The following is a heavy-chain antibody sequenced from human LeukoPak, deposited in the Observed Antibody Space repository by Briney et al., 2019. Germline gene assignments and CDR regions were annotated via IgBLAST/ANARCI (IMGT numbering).Heavy chain of an antibody. CDR3: ARDRWELPIRYYYYGMDV. Sequence: SETLSLTCTVSGGSISSYYWSWIRQPPGKGLEWIGYIYYSGSTNYNPSLKSRVTISVDTSKNQFSLELSSVTAADTAVCYCARDRWELPIRYYYYGMDVWGQGTTVTVSS. CDR2: IYYSGST. CDR1: GGSISSYY. J-gene: IGHJ6*02. V-gene: IGHV4-59*12. D-gene: IGHD1-26*01.